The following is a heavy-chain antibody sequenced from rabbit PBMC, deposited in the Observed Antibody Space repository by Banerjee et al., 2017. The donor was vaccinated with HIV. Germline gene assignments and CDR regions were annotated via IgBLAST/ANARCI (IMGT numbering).Heavy chain of an antibody. J-gene: IGHJ6*01. CDR1: GFSFSSSHD. CDR3: AREIPATGSYEL. CDR2: IDTGKGNT. D-gene: IGHD5-1*01. V-gene: IGHV1S40*01. Sequence: QSLEESGGDLVKPGASLTLTCTASGFSFSSSHDMCWVRQAPGKGLEWIGIIDTGKGNTDYASWVNGRFTISKASSTTVTLQMTSLTAADTATYFCAREIPATGSYELWGPGTLVTVS.